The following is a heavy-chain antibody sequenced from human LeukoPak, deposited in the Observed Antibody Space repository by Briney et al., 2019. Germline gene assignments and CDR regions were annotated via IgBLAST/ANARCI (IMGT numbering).Heavy chain of an antibody. Sequence: SVKVSCKASGGTFSSYAISWVRQAPGQGLEWMGGIIPMFGSPIYAQKFQGRVTIIAEESTNTAYMELSSLRSEDTAVYYCARVSGWSAYDLFYWGQGTLVTVSS. D-gene: IGHD5-12*01. CDR3: ARVSGWSAYDLFY. J-gene: IGHJ4*02. V-gene: IGHV1-69*13. CDR1: GGTFSSYA. CDR2: IIPMFGSP.